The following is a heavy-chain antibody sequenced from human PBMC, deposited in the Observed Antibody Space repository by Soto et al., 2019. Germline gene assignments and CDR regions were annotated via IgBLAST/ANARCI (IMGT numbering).Heavy chain of an antibody. Sequence: EVQLVESGGGLVKPGGSLRLSCAASGFTFSRYSMNWVRQAPGMGLAWVSSISSSRSYIYYADSVKGRFTISRDNAKNSLYLQMNSLRAEDTAVYYCARGCTVTTYGGFDYWGQGTLVTVSS. D-gene: IGHD4-17*01. V-gene: IGHV3-21*01. CDR3: ARGCTVTTYGGFDY. J-gene: IGHJ4*02. CDR2: ISSSRSYI. CDR1: GFTFSRYS.